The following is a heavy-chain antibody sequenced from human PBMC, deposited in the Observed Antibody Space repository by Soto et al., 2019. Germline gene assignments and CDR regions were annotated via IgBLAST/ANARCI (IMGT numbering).Heavy chain of an antibody. D-gene: IGHD4-17*01. CDR2: ISGSGGST. CDR3: AKTPLRGGTDGFNA. V-gene: IGHV3-23*01. CDR1: VFTFSIYG. Sequence: WGSLILSCATSVFTFSIYGMNWVRQAPGKGLEWVSGISGSGGSTYYADSVKGRFTISRDNSKNTLYLQMNSLRAEDTAVYYSAKTPLRGGTDGFNAWGQGTMVTVSS. J-gene: IGHJ3*01.